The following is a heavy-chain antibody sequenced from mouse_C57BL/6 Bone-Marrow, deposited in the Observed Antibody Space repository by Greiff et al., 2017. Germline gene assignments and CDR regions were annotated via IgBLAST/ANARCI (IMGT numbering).Heavy chain of an antibody. CDR2: INPYNGGT. CDR1: GYTFTDYY. D-gene: IGHD2-2*01. Sequence: LVKPGASVKMSCKASGYTFTDYYMNWVKQSHGKSLEWIGVINPYNGGTSYNQKFKGKATLTVDKSSSTAYMELNSLTSEDSAVYYCAREGYYWYFDVWGTGTTVTVSS. CDR3: AREGYYWYFDV. J-gene: IGHJ1*03. V-gene: IGHV1-19*01.